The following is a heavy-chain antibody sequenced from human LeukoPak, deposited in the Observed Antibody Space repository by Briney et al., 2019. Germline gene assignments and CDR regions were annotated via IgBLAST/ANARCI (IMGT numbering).Heavy chain of an antibody. CDR2: IHYSGKA. V-gene: IGHV4-59*11. D-gene: IGHD3-16*01. CDR3: ARFGVDYDMDV. J-gene: IGHJ6*02. Sequence: PSETLSLTCTVSGGTISGHYWTWIRQPPGKGLEWIGQIHYSGKADYNPSLRSRINISVDKSKNQMSLKVNSVTAADTAVYYCARFGVDYDMDVWGQGTTVTVS. CDR1: GGTISGHY.